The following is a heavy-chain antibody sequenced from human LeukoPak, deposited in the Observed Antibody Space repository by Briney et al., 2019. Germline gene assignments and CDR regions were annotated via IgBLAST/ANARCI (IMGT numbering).Heavy chain of an antibody. J-gene: IGHJ6*03. CDR3: ARNRGSGRQYYYYYMDV. Sequence: GGSLRLSCAASGFTFDDYGMSWVRQAPGKGLEWVSGINWNGGSTGYADSVKGRFTISRDNAKNSLYLQMNSLRAEDTALYHCARNRGSGRQYYYYYMDVWGKGTTVTVSS. CDR2: INWNGGST. CDR1: GFTFDDYG. V-gene: IGHV3-20*01. D-gene: IGHD3-10*01.